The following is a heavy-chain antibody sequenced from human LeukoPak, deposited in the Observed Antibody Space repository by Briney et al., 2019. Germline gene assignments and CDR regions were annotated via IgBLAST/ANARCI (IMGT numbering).Heavy chain of an antibody. Sequence: SQTLSLTCTVSGGSISSGGYYWSWIRQPPGKGLEWIGYIYHSGSTYYNPSLKGRVTISVDRSKNQFSLKLSSVTAADTAVYYCARGEGWFGEFDYWGQGTLVTVSS. CDR3: ARGEGWFGEFDY. CDR2: IYHSGST. CDR1: GGSISSGGYY. J-gene: IGHJ4*02. D-gene: IGHD3-10*01. V-gene: IGHV4-30-2*01.